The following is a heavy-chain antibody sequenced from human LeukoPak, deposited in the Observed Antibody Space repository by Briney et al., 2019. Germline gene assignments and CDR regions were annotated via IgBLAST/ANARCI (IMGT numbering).Heavy chain of an antibody. CDR2: IYNSGST. V-gene: IGHV4-59*08. CDR1: GGSISSYY. CDR3: ARLMGIGSGSYYNDY. D-gene: IGHD3-10*01. Sequence: PSETLSLTCTVSGGSISSYYWSWIRQPPGKGLEWIGYIYNSGSTKYNPSLKSRVTISGDTSKNQFSLKLSSVTAADTAVYYCARLMGIGSGSYYNDYWGQGTLVTVSS. J-gene: IGHJ4*02.